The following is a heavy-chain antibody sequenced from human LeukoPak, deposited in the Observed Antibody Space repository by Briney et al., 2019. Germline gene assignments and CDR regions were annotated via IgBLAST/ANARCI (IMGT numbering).Heavy chain of an antibody. J-gene: IGHJ4*02. CDR1: GFTFSNFA. D-gene: IGHD5-24*01. V-gene: IGHV3-23*01. CDR2: ISGSGVGT. CDR3: AKDDVRDGYNFFDY. Sequence: GGSLRLSCAASGFTFSNFAMSWVRQAPGKGLEWVSVISGSGVGTYYADSVKGRFTISRDNSKNTLGLQMNSLRAEDTAVYYCAKDDVRDGYNFFDYWGQGTLVTVSS.